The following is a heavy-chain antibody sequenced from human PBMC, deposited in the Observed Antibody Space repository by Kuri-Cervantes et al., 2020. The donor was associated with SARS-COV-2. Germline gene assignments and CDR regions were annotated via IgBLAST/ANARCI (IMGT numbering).Heavy chain of an antibody. CDR1: GGTFSSYA. V-gene: IGHV1-69*05. J-gene: IGHJ4*02. CDR3: ASGRYYDFWSGYYPFDY. D-gene: IGHD3-3*01. Sequence: SVKVSCKASGGTFSSYAISWVRQAPGQGLEWMGGIIPIFGTANYAQKFQGRVTITTDESTSTAYMELSSLRSEDTAVYYCASGRYYDFWSGYYPFDYWGQGTLGT. CDR2: IIPIFGTA.